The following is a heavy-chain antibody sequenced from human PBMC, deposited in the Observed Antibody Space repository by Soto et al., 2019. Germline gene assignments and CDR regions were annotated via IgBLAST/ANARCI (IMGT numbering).Heavy chain of an antibody. V-gene: IGHV3-21*01. J-gene: IGHJ4*02. D-gene: IGHD3-16*01. CDR2: ITVSSSHI. Sequence: EVQLVESGGGLVKPGGSLRLSCTGSGFPFSAYNINWVRQAPGKGLEWVSSITVSSSHIYQPNSMKGRFTISRDDAKNSVYLQIDSLRDEDTALYYCSRSPEVGVRGAYWGQGTLVTVSS. CDR3: SRSPEVGVRGAY. CDR1: GFPFSAYN.